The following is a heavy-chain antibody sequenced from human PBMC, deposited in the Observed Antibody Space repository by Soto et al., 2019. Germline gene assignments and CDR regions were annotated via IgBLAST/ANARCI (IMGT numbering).Heavy chain of an antibody. CDR2: IKQDGSEK. J-gene: IGHJ6*03. CDR3: ARDDVEVDTAMVIYYYYYMDV. V-gene: IGHV3-7*01. CDR1: GFTFSSYW. D-gene: IGHD5-18*01. Sequence: GGSLRLSCAASGFTFSSYWMSWVRQAPGKGLEWVANIKQDGSEKYYVDSGKGRFTISRDNAKNSLYLQMNSLRAEDTAVYYCARDDVEVDTAMVIYYYYYMDVWGKGTTVTVSS.